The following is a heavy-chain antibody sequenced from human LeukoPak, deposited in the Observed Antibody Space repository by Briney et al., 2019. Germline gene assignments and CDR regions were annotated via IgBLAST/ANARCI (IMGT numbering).Heavy chain of an antibody. J-gene: IGHJ4*02. CDR3: ARRVCYYYDSSGYYFACKYFDY. CDR1: GGSFSGYY. V-gene: IGHV4-34*01. D-gene: IGHD3-22*01. Sequence: PSETLSLTCAVYGGSFSGYYWSWIRQPPGKGLEWIGEINHSGSTNYNPSLKSRVTISVDTSKNQFSLKLSSVTAADTAVYYCARRVCYYYDSSGYYFACKYFDYWGQGTLVTVSS. CDR2: INHSGST.